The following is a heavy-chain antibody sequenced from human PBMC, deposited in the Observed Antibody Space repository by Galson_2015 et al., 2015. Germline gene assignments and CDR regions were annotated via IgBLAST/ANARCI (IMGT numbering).Heavy chain of an antibody. CDR2: IYSGGST. V-gene: IGHV3-53*01. D-gene: IGHD2-2*01. CDR1: GFTVSSNY. J-gene: IGHJ6*02. Sequence: SLRLSCAASGFTVSSNYMSWVRQAPGKGLEWVSVIYSGGSTHYADSVKGRFTISRDNSKNTLYLQMNSLRAEDTAVYYCARAPRYCSSTSCYPLAPYYGMDVWGQGTTVTVSS. CDR3: ARAPRYCSSTSCYPLAPYYGMDV.